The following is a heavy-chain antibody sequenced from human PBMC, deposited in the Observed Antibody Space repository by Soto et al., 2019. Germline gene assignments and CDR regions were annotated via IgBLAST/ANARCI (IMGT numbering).Heavy chain of an antibody. Sequence: SETLSLTCTVSGGSISSGGYYWSWIRQHPGKGLEWIGYIYYSGSTYYNPSLKSRVTISVDTSKNQFSLKLSSVTAADTAVYYCARDNYCISTSCVNWFDPWGQGTLVTVSS. CDR3: ARDNYCISTSCVNWFDP. CDR2: IYYSGST. D-gene: IGHD2-2*01. J-gene: IGHJ5*02. V-gene: IGHV4-31*03. CDR1: GGSISSGGYY.